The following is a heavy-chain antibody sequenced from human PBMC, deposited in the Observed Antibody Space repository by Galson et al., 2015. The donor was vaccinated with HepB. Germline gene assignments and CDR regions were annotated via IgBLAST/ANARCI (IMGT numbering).Heavy chain of an antibody. J-gene: IGHJ4*02. CDR2: IKQDGSE. V-gene: IGHV3-7*03. Sequence: SLRLSCAASGFTFNRYWMSWVRQAPGKGLEWVANIKQDGSEVLCGLCEGRFTISRDNAKNSLYLQMSSLRAADTAVYYCARDRDYFDISGYSYYFDYWGQGTRVTVSS. CDR1: GFTFNRYW. CDR3: ARDRDYFDISGYSYYFDY. D-gene: IGHD3-22*01.